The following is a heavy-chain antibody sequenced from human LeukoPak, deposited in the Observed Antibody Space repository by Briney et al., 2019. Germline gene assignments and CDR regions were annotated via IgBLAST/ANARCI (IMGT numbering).Heavy chain of an antibody. V-gene: IGHV4-39*01. D-gene: IGHD2-15*01. CDR2: IYHSGST. CDR3: ARRSEFDNTHYHYFDY. J-gene: IGHJ4*02. Sequence: PSETLSLTCTVSGGSIDSRSYYWDWIRQAPGKGLEWIGTIYHSGSTEYNPSLKSQVAIFVDTSKNQFPLILHSVAAADTAVYYCARRSEFDNTHYHYFDYWGQGALVTVSS. CDR1: GGSIDSRSYY.